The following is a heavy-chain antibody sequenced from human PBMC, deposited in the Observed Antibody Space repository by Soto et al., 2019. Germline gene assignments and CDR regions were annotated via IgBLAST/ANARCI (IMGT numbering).Heavy chain of an antibody. D-gene: IGHD2-21*02. CDR1: GFSLSTTGVG. Sequence: KESGPTLVKPTQTLTLTCSFSGFSLSTTGVGVGWIRQPPGKALEWLALIYWDDDKRYNPSLNSRLTITKDTSKNQVVLAMTXMDPVDTATYYCVQSRCGGDCLQSYSSHSYYGLDVWGQGTTVTVSS. V-gene: IGHV2-5*02. CDR2: IYWDDDK. CDR3: VQSRCGGDCLQSYSSHSYYGLDV. J-gene: IGHJ6*02.